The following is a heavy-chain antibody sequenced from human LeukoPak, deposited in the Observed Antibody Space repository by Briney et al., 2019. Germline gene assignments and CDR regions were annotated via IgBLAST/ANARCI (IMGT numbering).Heavy chain of an antibody. CDR2: ISAYNGNT. D-gene: IGHD2-2*01. CDR3: ARDPSPYQLRPAWFDP. J-gene: IGHJ5*02. Sequence: ASVKVSCKASGYTFTSYGISWVRQAPGQGLEWMGWISAYNGNTNYAQKLQGRVTMTTDTSTGTAYMELRSLRSDDTAVYYCARDPSPYQLRPAWFDPWGQGTLVTVSS. CDR1: GYTFTSYG. V-gene: IGHV1-18*01.